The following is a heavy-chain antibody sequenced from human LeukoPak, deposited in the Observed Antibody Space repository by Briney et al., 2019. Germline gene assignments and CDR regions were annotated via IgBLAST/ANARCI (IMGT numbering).Heavy chain of an antibody. Sequence: PGGSLRLSCTASGFTFSSYVMHWVRQAPGQGLEWVAVTSYYGSNKYYADSVKGRFTISGDSSKNTVYLQMNSLRPEDTAVYYCAKEPRGHFDFDYWGQGTLVTVSS. J-gene: IGHJ4*02. V-gene: IGHV3-30*18. CDR2: TSYYGSNK. CDR3: AKEPRGHFDFDY. D-gene: IGHD1-26*01. CDR1: GFTFSSYV.